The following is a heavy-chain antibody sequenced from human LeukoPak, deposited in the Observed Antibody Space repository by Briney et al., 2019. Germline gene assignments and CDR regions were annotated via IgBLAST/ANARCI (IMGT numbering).Heavy chain of an antibody. V-gene: IGHV3-7*01. Sequence: GGSLRLSCAASGFTFSNYWMTWVRQGPGKGLEWVANIKPDGSLIYYVDSVKGRFTISRDNAKNSLYLQMDSLRAEDTAVYYCAKWELYSGFYYIDYWGQGTLATVSS. D-gene: IGHD1-26*01. CDR3: AKWELYSGFYYIDY. CDR2: IKPDGSLI. J-gene: IGHJ4*02. CDR1: GFTFSNYW.